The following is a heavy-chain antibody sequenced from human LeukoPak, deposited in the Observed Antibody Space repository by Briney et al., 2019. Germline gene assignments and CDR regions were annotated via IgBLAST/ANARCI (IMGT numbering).Heavy chain of an antibody. Sequence: GESLKISCKGSGYSFTSYWIGWVRQMPGKGLEWVGVIYPGDSDTRYSPSFRGQVTISADKSISIAYLQWSSLKASDTAMYYCARSSTVTGGFDYWGQGTLVTVSS. V-gene: IGHV5-51*01. CDR2: IYPGDSDT. J-gene: IGHJ4*02. CDR1: GYSFTSYW. D-gene: IGHD4-11*01. CDR3: ARSSTVTGGFDY.